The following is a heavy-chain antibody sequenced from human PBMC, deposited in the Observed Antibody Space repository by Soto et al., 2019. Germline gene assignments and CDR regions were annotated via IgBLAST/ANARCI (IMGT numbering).Heavy chain of an antibody. J-gene: IGHJ4*02. Sequence: EVQLVETGGGLIQPGGSLRLSCAASGFTVSSNYMSWVRQAPGKGLEWVSVIYSGGSTYYADSVKGRFTISRDNSKNTLYLQMNSLRAEDTAVYYCARAGRYNCNDGGFGDWGQGTLVTVSS. CDR2: IYSGGST. CDR1: GFTVSSNY. V-gene: IGHV3-53*02. D-gene: IGHD1-20*01. CDR3: ARAGRYNCNDGGFGD.